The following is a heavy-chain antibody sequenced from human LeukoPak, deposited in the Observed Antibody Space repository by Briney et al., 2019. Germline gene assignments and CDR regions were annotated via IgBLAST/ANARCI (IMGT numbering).Heavy chain of an antibody. CDR2: ISSSSSYI. V-gene: IGHV3-21*01. CDR1: GFTFSSYS. CDR3: AREGGYYYGSGGAYYYYYMDV. D-gene: IGHD3-10*01. J-gene: IGHJ6*03. Sequence: PGGSLRLSCAASGFTFSSYSMNWVRQAPGKGLEWVSSISSSSSYIYYADSVKGRFTISRDNAKNSLYLQMNSLRAEDTAVYYCAREGGYYYGSGGAYYYYYMDVWGKGTTVTISS.